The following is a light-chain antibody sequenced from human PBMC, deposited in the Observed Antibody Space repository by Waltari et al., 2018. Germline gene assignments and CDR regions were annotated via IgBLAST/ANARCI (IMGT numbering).Light chain of an antibody. CDR2: AAS. CDR3: QQYNNWLAD. CDR1: QSVITN. Sequence: EIVMTQSSATLSVSLGERATLSCRASQSVITNLAWYQQKPGHSPRLHIYAASTRATGVPASFSGSGSGTEFTLTITSLQSEDFAVYYCQQYNNWLADFGQGTRLEIK. J-gene: IGKJ5*01. V-gene: IGKV3-15*01.